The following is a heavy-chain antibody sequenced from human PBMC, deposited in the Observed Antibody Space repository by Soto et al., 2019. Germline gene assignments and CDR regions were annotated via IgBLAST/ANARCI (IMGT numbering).Heavy chain of an antibody. CDR3: ARSQGGCTNGVCYDYYYYYYYMDV. V-gene: IGHV4-59*08. J-gene: IGHJ6*03. D-gene: IGHD2-8*01. Sequence: SETLSLTCTVSGGSISSYYWSWIRQPPGKGLEWIGYIYYSGSTNYNPSLKSRVTISVDTSKNQFSLKLSSVTAADTAVYYCARSQGGCTNGVCYDYYYYYYYMDVWGKGTTVIVSS. CDR1: GGSISSYY. CDR2: IYYSGST.